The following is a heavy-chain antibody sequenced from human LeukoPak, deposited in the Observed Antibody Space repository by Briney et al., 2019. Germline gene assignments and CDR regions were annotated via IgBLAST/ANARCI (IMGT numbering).Heavy chain of an antibody. D-gene: IGHD1-26*01. CDR3: ARDFSLVVGASDS. J-gene: IGHJ5*02. CDR1: GFTFSAYA. V-gene: IGHV3-23*01. Sequence: PGGSLRLSCAASGFTFSAYAMAWVRRPPGRGLEWVSTMALSGGPIHYADAVEGRFTISRDDSKSTLYLHINNLRAEDTAVYYCARDFSLVVGASDSWGKGTLVTVSS. CDR2: MALSGGPI.